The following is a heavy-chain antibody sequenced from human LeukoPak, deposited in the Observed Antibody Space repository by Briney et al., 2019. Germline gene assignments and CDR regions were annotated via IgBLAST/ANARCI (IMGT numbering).Heavy chain of an antibody. CDR3: ASLYYYGSGSYYTHDY. CDR1: GGSFSGYY. V-gene: IGHV4-34*01. D-gene: IGHD3-10*01. J-gene: IGHJ4*02. Sequence: SETLSLTCAVYGGSFSGYYWSWIRQPPGKGLEWIGEINHSGSTSYNPSLKSRVTISVDTSKNQFSLKLSSVTAADTAVYYCASLYYYGSGSYYTHDYWGQGTLVTVSS. CDR2: INHSGST.